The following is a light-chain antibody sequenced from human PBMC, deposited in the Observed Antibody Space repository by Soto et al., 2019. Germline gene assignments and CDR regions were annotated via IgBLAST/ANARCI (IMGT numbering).Light chain of an antibody. CDR1: YSNIGSNT. J-gene: IGLJ2*01. V-gene: IGLV1-44*01. CDR2: SNN. Sequence: LTQPPSASGTPGQRVTISCSGRYSNIGSNTVNWYQQLPGAAPNLLIYSNNQRPPGVPDRFSGSKSGASASLAISGLQSEDEADYYCAAWEDSLSGPVFGGGTQLTVL. CDR3: AAWEDSLSGPV.